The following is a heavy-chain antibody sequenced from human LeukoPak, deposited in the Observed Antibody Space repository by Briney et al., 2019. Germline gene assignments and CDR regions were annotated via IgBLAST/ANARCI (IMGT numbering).Heavy chain of an antibody. D-gene: IGHD6-6*01. Sequence: PGGSLRPSCAASGFTFSSYEVNWVRQAPGKGLEWVSAISGSDGSTYYADSVKGRFTISRDNSKNTLYLQMNSLRAEDTAVYHCAKGKGYSSSSSDHWGQGTLVTVSS. J-gene: IGHJ5*02. V-gene: IGHV3-23*01. CDR3: AKGKGYSSSSSDH. CDR1: GFTFSSYE. CDR2: ISGSDGST.